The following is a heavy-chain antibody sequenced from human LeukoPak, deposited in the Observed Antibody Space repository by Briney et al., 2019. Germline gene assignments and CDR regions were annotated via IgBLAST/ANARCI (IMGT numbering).Heavy chain of an antibody. J-gene: IGHJ6*03. D-gene: IGHD6-13*01. V-gene: IGHV3-48*04. CDR1: GFTFSSYG. CDR2: ISSSGSTI. Sequence: TGGSLRLSCAASGFTFSSYGMHWVRQAPEKGLEWVSYISSSGSTIYYADSVKGRFTISRDNAKNSLYLQMNSLRAEDTAVYYCARDGATAAGHTKYYYYYYYMDVWGKGTRVTISS. CDR3: ARDGATAAGHTKYYYYYYYMDV.